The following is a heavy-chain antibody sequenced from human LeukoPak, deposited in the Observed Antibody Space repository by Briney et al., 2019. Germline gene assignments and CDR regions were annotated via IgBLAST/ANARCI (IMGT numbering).Heavy chain of an antibody. Sequence: SETLSLTCTVSGGSISSYYWSWLRQPAGKGLEWIGRINTSGSTNYNPSLKSRVTMSVDTSKNQFSLKQSSVTAADTAVYYCARGIAAAGVSYDYYYMDVWGKGTTVTVSS. CDR1: GGSISSYY. D-gene: IGHD6-13*01. CDR3: ARGIAAAGVSYDYYYMDV. J-gene: IGHJ6*03. CDR2: INTSGST. V-gene: IGHV4-4*07.